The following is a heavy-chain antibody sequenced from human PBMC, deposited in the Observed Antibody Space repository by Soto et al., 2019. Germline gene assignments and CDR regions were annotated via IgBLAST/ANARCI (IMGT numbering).Heavy chain of an antibody. V-gene: IGHV3-66*04. CDR2: IYSVGTT. D-gene: IGHD4-4*01. J-gene: IGHJ4*02. Sequence: EVLLVESGGGLVQPGGSLRLSCAASGFTVSTNYMTWVRQAPGKGLECVSFIYSVGTTYYADSVKGRFTISRDNYKNTLYLQMNSLRAEDTAVYYCARRLEESTVALDYWGQGTLVTVSS. CDR3: ARRLEESTVALDY. CDR1: GFTVSTNY.